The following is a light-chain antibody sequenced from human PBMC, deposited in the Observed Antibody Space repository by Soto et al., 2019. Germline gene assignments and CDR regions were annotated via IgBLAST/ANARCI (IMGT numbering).Light chain of an antibody. CDR2: GAS. CDR1: QSVSSN. J-gene: IGKJ2*01. V-gene: IGKV3-15*01. CDR3: QQYNNLHMYT. Sequence: EIVMTQSPATLSVSPGERATLSCRASQSVSSNLAWYQQKPGQAPRLLIYGASTRATGIPARFSGSGSGTEFTRTISSLQSEDFAVYYCQQYNNLHMYTFGQGTKLEIK.